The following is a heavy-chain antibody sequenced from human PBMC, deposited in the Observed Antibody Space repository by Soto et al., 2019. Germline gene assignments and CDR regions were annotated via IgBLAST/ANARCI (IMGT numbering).Heavy chain of an antibody. V-gene: IGHV4-31*03. Sequence: SETLSLTCTVSGGSISSGGYYWSWIRQHPGKGLEWIGYIYYSGGTYYNPSLKSRVTISVDTSKNQFSLKLSSVTAADTAVYYCASQPQSLSRGVLKDYWGQGTLVTSPQ. CDR2: IYYSGGT. CDR3: ASQPQSLSRGVLKDY. CDR1: GGSISSGGYY. D-gene: IGHD3-10*01. J-gene: IGHJ4*02.